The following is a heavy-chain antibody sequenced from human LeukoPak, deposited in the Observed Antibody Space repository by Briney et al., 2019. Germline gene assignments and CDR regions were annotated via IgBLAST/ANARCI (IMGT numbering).Heavy chain of an antibody. CDR1: GGSISSSSYY. CDR2: IYYNGST. CDR3: ASGRRSYYYDSSGYYY. J-gene: IGHJ4*02. D-gene: IGHD3-22*01. Sequence: SETLSLTCTVSGGSISSSSYYWGWIRQPPGKGLEWIGSIYYNGSTYYNPSLKSRVTISVDTSKNQFSLKLSSVTAADTAVYYCASGRRSYYYDSSGYYYWGQGTLVTVSS. V-gene: IGHV4-39*07.